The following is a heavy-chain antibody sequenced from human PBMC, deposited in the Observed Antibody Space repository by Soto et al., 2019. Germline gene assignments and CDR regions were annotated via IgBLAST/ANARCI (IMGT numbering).Heavy chain of an antibody. CDR2: IYYSGST. V-gene: IGHV4-31*03. CDR1: GGSISSGGYY. Sequence: KSSETLSLTCTVSGGSISSGGYYWSWIRQHPGKGLEWIGYIYYSGSTYYNPSLKSRVTISVDTSKNQFSLKLSSVTAADTAVYYCARLDSSGYYSSPRPYYFDYWGQGTLVTVSS. CDR3: ARLDSSGYYSSPRPYYFDY. D-gene: IGHD3-22*01. J-gene: IGHJ4*02.